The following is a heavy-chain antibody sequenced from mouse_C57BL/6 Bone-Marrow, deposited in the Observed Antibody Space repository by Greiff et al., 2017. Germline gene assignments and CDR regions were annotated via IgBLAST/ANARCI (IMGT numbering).Heavy chain of an antibody. D-gene: IGHD1-1*01. Sequence: EVNVVESGGGLVKPGGSLKLSCAASGFTFSSYTMSWVRQTPEKRLEWVATISGGGGNTYYPDSVKGRFTLSRDNAKNTLYLQMSSLRSEDTALYYCARGYYYGSSLYFDYWGQGTTLTVSS. CDR1: GFTFSSYT. J-gene: IGHJ2*01. V-gene: IGHV5-9*01. CDR2: ISGGGGNT. CDR3: ARGYYYGSSLYFDY.